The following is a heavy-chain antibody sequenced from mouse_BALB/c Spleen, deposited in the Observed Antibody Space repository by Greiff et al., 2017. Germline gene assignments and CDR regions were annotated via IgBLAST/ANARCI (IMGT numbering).Heavy chain of an antibody. CDR3: ARRGYGYDDAMDY. CDR2: IDPANGNT. D-gene: IGHD2-2*01. V-gene: IGHV14-3*02. J-gene: IGHJ4*01. CDR1: GFNIKDTY. Sequence: VQLQQSGAELVKPGASVKLSCTASGFNIKDTYMHWVKQRPEQGLEWIGRIDPANGNTKYDPKFQGKATITADTSSNTAYLQLSSLTSEDTAVYYCARRGYGYDDAMDYWGQGTSVTVSS.